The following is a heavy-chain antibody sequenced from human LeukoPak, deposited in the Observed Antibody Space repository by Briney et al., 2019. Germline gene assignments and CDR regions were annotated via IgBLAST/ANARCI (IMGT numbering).Heavy chain of an antibody. CDR2: ISSSSSYI. Sequence: GGSLRLSCAASGFTFSSYSINWVRQAPGKGLEWVSSISSSSSYIYYADSVKGRFTISRDNAKNSLYLQMNSLRAEDTAVYYCARDCWARLRAPLDPWGQGTLVTVSS. CDR1: GFTFSSYS. D-gene: IGHD4-17*01. CDR3: ARDCWARLRAPLDP. V-gene: IGHV3-21*01. J-gene: IGHJ5*02.